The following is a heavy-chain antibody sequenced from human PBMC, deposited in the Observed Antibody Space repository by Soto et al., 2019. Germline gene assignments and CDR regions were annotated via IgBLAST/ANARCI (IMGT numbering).Heavy chain of an antibody. D-gene: IGHD6-19*01. CDR2: ISNDGGKK. CDR1: GFSFTTYA. V-gene: IGHV3-30-3*01. CDR3: ARSIAVAGLDY. Sequence: GRSLRLSCAASGFSFTTYAMHWVRQAPGKGLEWVAAISNDGGKKYFGDSVKGRFTISRDNSKNTVYLQMNSLRDEDTAVYYCARSIAVAGLDYWGQGTQVTVSS. J-gene: IGHJ4*02.